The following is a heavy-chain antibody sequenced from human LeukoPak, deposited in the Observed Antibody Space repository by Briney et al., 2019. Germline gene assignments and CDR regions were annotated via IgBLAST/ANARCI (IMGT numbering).Heavy chain of an antibody. CDR2: IKSDGITI. J-gene: IGHJ4*02. CDR1: GFTFSNYM. V-gene: IGHV3-74*01. CDR3: LRDLNWSLDQ. Sequence: GGSLRLSCAASGFTFSNYMMHWVRHAPGKGLVWVSRIKSDGITITYADSVKGRFTISRDNAKDTLYLQMNSLRAEDTAVYYCLRDLNWSLDQWGQGTLVTVSS. D-gene: IGHD1-20*01.